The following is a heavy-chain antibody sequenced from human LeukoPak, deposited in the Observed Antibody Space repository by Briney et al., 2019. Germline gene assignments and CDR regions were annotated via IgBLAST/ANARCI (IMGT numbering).Heavy chain of an antibody. CDR3: ARDEGGYCSGGSCRTFDP. J-gene: IGHJ5*02. V-gene: IGHV3-53*01. CDR2: IYSGGTT. CDR1: GFTVSGNY. Sequence: GSLRLSCAVSGFTVSGNYMSWVRQAPGKGLEWVSLIYSGGTTYYADSVKGRFTISRDNSKNTLYLQMNSLRAEDTAVYYCARDEGGYCSGGSCRTFDPWGQGTLVTVSS. D-gene: IGHD2-15*01.